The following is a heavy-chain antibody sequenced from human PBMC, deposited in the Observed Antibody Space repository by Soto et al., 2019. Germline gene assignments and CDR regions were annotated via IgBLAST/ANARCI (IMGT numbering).Heavy chain of an antibody. CDR3: ARELYGLY. J-gene: IGHJ4*02. Sequence: ASVKVSCKASGYTFTSYAMHWVRQAPGQRLEWMGWINAGNGNTKYSRKFQGRVTITRDKSTSTAYMELSSLRSEDTAVYYCARELYGLYWGQGTLVTVSS. CDR2: INAGNGNT. V-gene: IGHV1-3*01. CDR1: GYTFTSYA. D-gene: IGHD3-10*01.